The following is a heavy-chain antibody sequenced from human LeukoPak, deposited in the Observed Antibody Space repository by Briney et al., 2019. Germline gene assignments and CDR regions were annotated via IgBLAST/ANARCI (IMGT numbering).Heavy chain of an antibody. J-gene: IGHJ4*02. CDR3: ASESRGSSWFH. D-gene: IGHD6-13*01. V-gene: IGHV3-7*03. Sequence: PGGSLRLACAASGFTFSNHWMSWVRQAPGKGLEWVAHINQDGSAKYYVDSVKGRYTVSRDNTKTSLYLQMNSLRAEDTAVFYCASESRGSSWFHRGQGTPVTVSS. CDR2: INQDGSAK. CDR1: GFTFSNHW.